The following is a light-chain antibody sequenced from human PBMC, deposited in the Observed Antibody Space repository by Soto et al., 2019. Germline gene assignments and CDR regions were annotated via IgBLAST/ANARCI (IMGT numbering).Light chain of an antibody. CDR1: QSISSW. Sequence: DIQMTQSPSTLSASVGDRVTITCRASQSISSWLAWYQQKPGKAPKLLIYDASSLESGVPSSFSGSGSGTEFTLTISSLQPDDFATYYCQHYNSYGTFGQGTKVDIK. CDR2: DAS. CDR3: QHYNSYGT. J-gene: IGKJ1*01. V-gene: IGKV1-5*01.